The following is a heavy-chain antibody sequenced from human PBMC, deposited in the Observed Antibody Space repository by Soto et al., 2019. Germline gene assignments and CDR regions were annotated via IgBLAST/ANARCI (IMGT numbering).Heavy chain of an antibody. V-gene: IGHV3-9*01. CDR1: GFTFHEYA. J-gene: IGHJ6*02. CDR3: TKGGYDLIYYFGMDV. CDR2: ISSDGDTI. Sequence: EVQLIESGGGWVQPGTSLRVSCAASGFTFHEYAMHWVRQAPGKGLEWVSGISSDGDTIAYADSVQGRFTVFRDNAKNSLYLQMNSLRAEATALYYCTKGGYDLIYYFGMDVCGQGTTVTVSS. D-gene: IGHD5-12*01.